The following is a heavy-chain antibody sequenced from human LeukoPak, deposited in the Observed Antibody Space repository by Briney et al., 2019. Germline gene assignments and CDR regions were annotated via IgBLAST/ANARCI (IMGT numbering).Heavy chain of an antibody. V-gene: IGHV3-23*01. J-gene: IGHJ4*02. CDR1: GFTFNNYA. Sequence: GGSLRLSCAASGFTFNNYAMSWVRQAPGKGPEWLSAISGSGGSTTDADSVKGRFTISRDNSKNTLYLQMNLLRAEDTALYYCARVRGYSYANEYHFEYWGQGTLVTVSS. CDR3: ARVRGYSYANEYHFEY. CDR2: ISGSGGST. D-gene: IGHD5-18*01.